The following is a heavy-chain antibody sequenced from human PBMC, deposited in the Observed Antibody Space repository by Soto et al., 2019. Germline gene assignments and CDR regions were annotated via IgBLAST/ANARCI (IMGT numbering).Heavy chain of an antibody. CDR2: ISYDGSNK. V-gene: IGHV3-30*04. CDR3: AGANGNAFDI. CDR1: GFTFSSYA. D-gene: IGHD1-1*01. J-gene: IGHJ3*02. Sequence: GGSLRLSCAASGFTFSSYAMHWVRQAPGKGLVWVAVISYDGSNKYYADSVKGRFTISRDNSKNTLYLQMNSRRAEDTAVYYCAGANGNAFDIWGQGTMVTVSS.